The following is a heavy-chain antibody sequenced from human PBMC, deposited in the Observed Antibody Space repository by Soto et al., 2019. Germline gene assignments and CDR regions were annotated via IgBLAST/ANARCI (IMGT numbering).Heavy chain of an antibody. J-gene: IGHJ4*02. Sequence: GESLKISCKGSGYSFTSYWIGWVRQMPGKGLEWMGIIYPGDSDTRYSPSFQGQVTISADKSISTAYLQWSSLKASDTAMYYCARLGYDSSGWFTIKYYFDYWGQGTLVTVSS. CDR1: GYSFTSYW. CDR2: IYPGDSDT. D-gene: IGHD3-22*01. V-gene: IGHV5-51*01. CDR3: ARLGYDSSGWFTIKYYFDY.